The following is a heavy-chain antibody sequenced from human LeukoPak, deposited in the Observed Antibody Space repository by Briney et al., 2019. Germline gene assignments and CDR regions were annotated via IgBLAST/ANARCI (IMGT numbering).Heavy chain of an antibody. CDR3: ARTRHYYGSGSYAFEYFQH. CDR1: GYTFTGYY. V-gene: IGHV1-2*02. Sequence: ASVKVSCKASGYTFTGYYMHWVRQAPGQGLEWMGWINPNSGGTNYAQKFQGRVTMTRDTSISTAYMELSRLRSDDTAVYYCARTRHYYGSGSYAFEYFQHWGQGTLVTVSS. D-gene: IGHD3-10*01. CDR2: INPNSGGT. J-gene: IGHJ1*01.